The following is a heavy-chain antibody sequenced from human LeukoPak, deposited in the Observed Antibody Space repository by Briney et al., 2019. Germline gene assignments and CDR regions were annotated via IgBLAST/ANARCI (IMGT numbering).Heavy chain of an antibody. D-gene: IGHD6-19*01. V-gene: IGHV4-39*07. CDR2: ISYTGST. Sequence: SETLSLTCTVSGDSISNSAYHWGWIRQPPGKGLEYIGRISYTGSTYYNPSLKSRVTISVDTSKNQFSLKLSSVTAADTAVYYCARGGVQQWAYYFDYWGQGTLVTVSS. CDR1: GDSISNSAYH. CDR3: ARGGVQQWAYYFDY. J-gene: IGHJ4*02.